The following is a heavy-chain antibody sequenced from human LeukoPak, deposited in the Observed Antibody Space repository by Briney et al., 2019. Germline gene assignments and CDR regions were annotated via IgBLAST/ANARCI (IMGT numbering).Heavy chain of an antibody. J-gene: IGHJ4*02. CDR1: GFDFSIYT. V-gene: IGHV3-64*04. CDR2: ISGSGNGGSR. D-gene: IGHD5/OR15-5a*01. CDR3: ARDSLGMSTLDS. Sequence: PGGSLRLSCSASGFDFSIYTMYWVRQAPGKGPEYVSTISGSGNGGSRYYADSVKGRFTISRDSSKNTLYLQMNSLRAEDTAVYYCARDSLGMSTLDSWGQGTLVTVSS.